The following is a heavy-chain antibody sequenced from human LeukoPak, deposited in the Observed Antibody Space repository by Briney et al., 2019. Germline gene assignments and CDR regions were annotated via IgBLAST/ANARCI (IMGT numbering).Heavy chain of an antibody. CDR3: AKDYGYFDY. V-gene: IGHV3-33*06. Sequence: PGRSLRLSCAASGCTFSSYGMNWVRQAPGKGLEWVGVIWYDGTSKYYADSVNGRFTIYRDNSKTTLFLQMSSLRAEDMAVYYCAKDYGYFDYWGQGTLVTVSS. CDR2: IWYDGTSK. CDR1: GCTFSSYG. D-gene: IGHD4-17*01. J-gene: IGHJ4*02.